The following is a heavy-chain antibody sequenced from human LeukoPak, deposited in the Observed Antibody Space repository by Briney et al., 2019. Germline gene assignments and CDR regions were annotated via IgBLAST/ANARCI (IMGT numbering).Heavy chain of an antibody. J-gene: IGHJ4*02. V-gene: IGHV1-2*06. CDR3: ARDQGSLTRSWYTGY. D-gene: IGHD6-13*01. CDR2: INPYRGDT. Sequence: ASVKVSCKASGYTFTGYHIHWVRQAPGQGLEWMGRINPYRGDTNFAQKFQGRVTMTRDTSITTAYMDLSSLTPDDTAVYFCARDQGSLTRSWYTGYWGQGTQDTVSS. CDR1: GYTFTGYH.